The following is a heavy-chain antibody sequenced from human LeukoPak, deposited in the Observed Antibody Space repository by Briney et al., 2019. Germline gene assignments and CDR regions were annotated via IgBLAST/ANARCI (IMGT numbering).Heavy chain of an antibody. CDR2: IYYSVGT. CDR1: GGSISSGGYY. J-gene: IGHJ5*02. V-gene: IGHV4-31*03. Sequence: PSETLSLTCTVSGGSISSGGYYWSWSRQHPGKGLECSVGIYYSVGTYYNPSLNRRVTISVDLSKTQFSLKLRSVTAAVTDVYYCARDLFNSLRGVISSWFDPWGQGPLVTVSS. D-gene: IGHD3-10*01. CDR3: ARDLFNSLRGVISSWFDP.